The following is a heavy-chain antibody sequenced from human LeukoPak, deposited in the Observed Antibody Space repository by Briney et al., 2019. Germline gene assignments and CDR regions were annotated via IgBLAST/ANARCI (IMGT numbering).Heavy chain of an antibody. V-gene: IGHV1-69*08. CDR1: GGTFSDYS. CDR3: VRSGYDYDWFDP. J-gene: IGHJ5*02. D-gene: IGHD5-12*01. Sequence: SVKVSCKASGGTFSDYSISWVRQAPGQGLEWMGRIIAILDTAHYAQKFQGRFTITADKSTTTVYMELSSLRSDDTAVYYCVRSGYDYDWFDPWGQGTLVTVSS. CDR2: IIAILDTA.